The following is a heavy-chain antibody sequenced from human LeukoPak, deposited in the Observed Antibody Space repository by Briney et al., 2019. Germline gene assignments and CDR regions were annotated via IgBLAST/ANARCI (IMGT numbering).Heavy chain of an antibody. D-gene: IGHD4-17*01. CDR2: ISHNGNEK. V-gene: IGHV3-30-3*01. CDR1: GFTFSSDA. CDR3: ARSNPGDYTLHLIDH. J-gene: IGHJ4*02. Sequence: GGSLRLSCAASGFTFSSDAMHWVRQAPGEGLEWMTVISHNGNEKYYADSVKGRFTISRDNSKSALYLQMDRLRAEDTAVYYCARSNPGDYTLHLIDHWGQGTLVTVSS.